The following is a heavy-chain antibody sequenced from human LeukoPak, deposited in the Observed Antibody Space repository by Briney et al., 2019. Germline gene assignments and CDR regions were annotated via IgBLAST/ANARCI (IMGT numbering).Heavy chain of an antibody. J-gene: IGHJ4*02. CDR3: ARLRYFDY. CDR1: GGSFSGYY. D-gene: IGHD3-9*01. Sequence: SETLSLTCAVYGGSFSGYYWSWIRQPPGKGLEWIGEINHSGSTNYNPSLTSRVTISVDTSKNQFSLKLSSVTAADTAVYYCARLRYFDYWGQGTLVTVSS. V-gene: IGHV4-34*01. CDR2: INHSGST.